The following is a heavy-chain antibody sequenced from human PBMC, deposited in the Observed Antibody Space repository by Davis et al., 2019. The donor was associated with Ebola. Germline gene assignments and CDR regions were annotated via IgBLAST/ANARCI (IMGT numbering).Heavy chain of an antibody. CDR1: GYTFTAYA. D-gene: IGHD6-19*01. CDR2: ISAHNGVT. J-gene: IGHJ3*02. Sequence: ASVKVSCKASGYTFTAYAVGWVWQAPGQGLEWMGWISAHNGVTNYALNFRGRLTMTTDSSTATVYMELGSLRSDDTADYYCARHHSRGWPLHVFDIWGQGTTVTVSS. V-gene: IGHV1-18*01. CDR3: ARHHSRGWPLHVFDI.